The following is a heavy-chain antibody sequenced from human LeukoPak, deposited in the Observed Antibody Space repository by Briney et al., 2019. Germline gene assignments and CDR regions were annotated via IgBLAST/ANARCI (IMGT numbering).Heavy chain of an antibody. Sequence: GGSLRLSCAASGFTFSSYSMNWVRQAPGKGLEWVSYISSSSSTIYYADSVKGRFTISRDNADNSLYLQMNSLRAEDAAVYYCARQSAGPVVVVATPFDSWGQGTLVTVSS. D-gene: IGHD2-15*01. CDR1: GFTFSSYS. J-gene: IGHJ4*02. V-gene: IGHV3-48*04. CDR3: ARQSAGPVVVVATPFDS. CDR2: ISSSSSTI.